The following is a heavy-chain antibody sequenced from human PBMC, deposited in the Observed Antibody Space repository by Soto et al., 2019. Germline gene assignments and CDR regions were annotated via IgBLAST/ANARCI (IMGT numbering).Heavy chain of an antibody. J-gene: IGHJ4*02. V-gene: IGHV1-2*02. D-gene: IGHD4-17*01. CDR3: ARERVPLTTVTTSFDY. CDR1: GYTFTGYY. Sequence: RASVKVSCKASGYTFTGYYMHWVRQAPGQGLEWMGWINPNSGGTNYAQKFQGRVTMTRDTSISTAYMELSRLRSDDTAVYYCARERVPLTTVTTSFDYWGQGTLVTVSS. CDR2: INPNSGGT.